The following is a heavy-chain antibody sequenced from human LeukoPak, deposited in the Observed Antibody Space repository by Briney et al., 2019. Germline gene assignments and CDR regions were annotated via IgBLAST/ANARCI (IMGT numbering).Heavy chain of an antibody. D-gene: IGHD2-2*01. V-gene: IGHV3-21*06. CDR2: ISYVSSYI. Sequence: GGSLRLSCAACGFTFSSYSLNWVRQAPGKELEWVSSISYVSSYIYYSGSVKGRFTISRDNAKNSLYLQMNNLRAEDTAVYYCARVRYCSSASCKTPGGFDYWGQGTLVTVSS. J-gene: IGHJ4*02. CDR3: ARVRYCSSASCKTPGGFDY. CDR1: GFTFSSYS.